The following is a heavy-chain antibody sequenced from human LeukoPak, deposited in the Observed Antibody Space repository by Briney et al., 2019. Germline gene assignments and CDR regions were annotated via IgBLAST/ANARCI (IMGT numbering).Heavy chain of an antibody. CDR2: IYYSGST. V-gene: IGHV4-59*01. CDR1: GGSISSYY. J-gene: IGHJ4*02. CDR3: ARDSGSYYGNYYFDY. Sequence: SETLSLTCTVSGGSISSYYWSWIRQPPGKGLEWIGYIYYSGSTNYNPSLKSRVTISVDTSKNQFSLKLSSVTAADTAVYYCARDSGSYYGNYYFDYWGQGTLVTVSS. D-gene: IGHD1-26*01.